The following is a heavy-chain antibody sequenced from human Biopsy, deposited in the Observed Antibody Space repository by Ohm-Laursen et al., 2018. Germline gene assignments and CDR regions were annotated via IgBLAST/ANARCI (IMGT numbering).Heavy chain of an antibody. CDR1: GYSFTKYY. CDR2: ISVYNGNT. D-gene: IGHD1-26*01. J-gene: IGHJ4*02. Sequence: SVKVSCKVSGYSFTKYYINWVRQAPGQGLERMGWISVYNGNTDYPHKFQGRVTLTTDTSTSTAYMELRSLTSDDTAIYYCARDVVGRGASFFDFWGQGTSVTVSS. V-gene: IGHV1-18*04. CDR3: ARDVVGRGASFFDF.